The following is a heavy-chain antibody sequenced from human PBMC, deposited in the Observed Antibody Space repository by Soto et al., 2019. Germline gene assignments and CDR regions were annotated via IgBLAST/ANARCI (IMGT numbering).Heavy chain of an antibody. D-gene: IGHD5-18*01. CDR3: AKEDTELRRDY. CDR1: GFTFSRYS. Sequence: QVQLVESGGGVVQPGRSLRLSCAASGFTFSRYSMHWVRQAPGKGLECVAIISYDGKNKFSTDSVKGRFTISSDNSNNTLYLQMNSLRVEDTAVYYCAKEDTELRRDYWGQGTLVTVSS. J-gene: IGHJ4*02. V-gene: IGHV3-30*18. CDR2: ISYDGKNK.